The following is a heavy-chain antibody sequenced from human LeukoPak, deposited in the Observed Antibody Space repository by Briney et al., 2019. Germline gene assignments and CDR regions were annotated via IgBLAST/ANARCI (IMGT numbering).Heavy chain of an antibody. V-gene: IGHV4-31*03. D-gene: IGHD6-19*01. CDR1: GGSISSGGYY. J-gene: IGHJ4*02. CDR2: IYYSGST. CDR3: ARSYSSGWLYFDY. Sequence: SETLSLTCTVSGGSISSGGYYWSWIRQHPGKGLEWIGYIYYSGSTYYNPSLKSRVTISVDTSKNQFSLKLSSVTAADTAVYYCARSYSSGWLYFDYWGQGTLVTVSS.